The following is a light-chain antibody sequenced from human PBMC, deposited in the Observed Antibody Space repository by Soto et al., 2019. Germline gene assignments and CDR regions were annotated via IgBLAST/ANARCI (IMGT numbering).Light chain of an antibody. V-gene: IGKV1-33*01. CDR1: HDINNY. J-gene: IGKJ4*01. CDR2: DAS. Sequence: DIPMTQSPSSLSASVGDRVTITCQASHDINNYLNWFQQKPGKAPQVLIYDASKLETGVPSRFSGSVSGTDFTLTISSLRPEDIATYYCQQYNSLPLTFGGGTKVEIK. CDR3: QQYNSLPLT.